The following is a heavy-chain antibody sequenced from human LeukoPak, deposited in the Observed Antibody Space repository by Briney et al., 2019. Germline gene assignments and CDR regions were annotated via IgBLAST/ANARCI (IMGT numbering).Heavy chain of an antibody. Sequence: GGSLRLSCAASGFTFSSYSMNWGRQAPGKGLEWVSSISSSSSYIYYADSVKGRFTISRDNAKNPLYLQMNSLRADDTAVYYCASHVSVVTAPVPYWGQGTLVTVSS. J-gene: IGHJ4*02. CDR2: ISSSSSYI. CDR3: ASHVSVVTAPVPY. CDR1: GFTFSSYS. D-gene: IGHD2-21*02. V-gene: IGHV3-21*01.